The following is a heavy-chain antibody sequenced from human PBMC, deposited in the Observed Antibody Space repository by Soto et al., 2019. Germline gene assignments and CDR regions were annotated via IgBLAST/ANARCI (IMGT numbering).Heavy chain of an antibody. CDR2: ISGSGDNT. CDR3: AKVGQLLERNFDY. D-gene: IGHD1-1*01. V-gene: IGHV3-23*01. Sequence: EVQLLESGGGLVQPGESLRLSCAASGLTFSTYAMSWVRQAPGKGLAWVSVISGSGDNTYYADSVKGRFTISRDNAKNTVHLQMNSLRAEDTAVYYCAKVGQLLERNFDYWGQGTLVTVTS. J-gene: IGHJ4*02. CDR1: GLTFSTYA.